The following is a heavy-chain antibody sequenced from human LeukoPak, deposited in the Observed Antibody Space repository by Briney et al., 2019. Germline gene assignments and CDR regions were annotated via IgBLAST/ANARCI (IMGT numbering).Heavy chain of an antibody. CDR3: ARGAFTDY. Sequence: AGSLRLSCAASGFTFSNYWMHWVRQAPGKGLVWVSRINSDGSTTNYADSVKGRFTISRDNAKNTLWLQMNSLRAEDTAVYYCARGAFTDYWGQGTLVTVSS. CDR2: INSDGSTT. J-gene: IGHJ4*02. V-gene: IGHV3-74*01. D-gene: IGHD1-26*01. CDR1: GFTFSNYW.